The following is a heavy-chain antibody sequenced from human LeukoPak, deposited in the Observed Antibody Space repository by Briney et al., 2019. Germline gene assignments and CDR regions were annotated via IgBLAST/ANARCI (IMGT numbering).Heavy chain of an antibody. D-gene: IGHD1-26*01. CDR1: GGSISSSSYY. V-gene: IGHV4-39*07. Sequence: SETLSLTCTVSGGSISSSSYYWGWIRQPPGKGLEWIGSIYYSGSTYYNPSLKSRVTISVDTSKNQFSLKLSSATAADTAVYYCARGGSYYGYFDYWGQGTLVTVSS. J-gene: IGHJ4*02. CDR3: ARGGSYYGYFDY. CDR2: IYYSGST.